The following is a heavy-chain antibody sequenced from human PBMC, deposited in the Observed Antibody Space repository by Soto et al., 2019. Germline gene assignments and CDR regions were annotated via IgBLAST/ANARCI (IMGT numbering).Heavy chain of an antibody. V-gene: IGHV3-23*01. CDR3: ATHPQIAVSGTPDCEY. J-gene: IGHJ4*02. Sequence: PGGSLRLSCAASGFTFSVYALSWVRQAPGKGLEWVSAISGSGGSTYYADSVKGRLTISRDNYKNTLYLKMNSLRAEYTAVWYYATHPQIAVSGTPDCEYWGQGTLVT. CDR2: ISGSGGST. D-gene: IGHD6-19*01. CDR1: GFTFSVYA.